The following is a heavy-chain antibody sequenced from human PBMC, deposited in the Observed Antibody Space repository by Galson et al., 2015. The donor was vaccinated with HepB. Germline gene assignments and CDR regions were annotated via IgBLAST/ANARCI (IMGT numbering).Heavy chain of an antibody. J-gene: IGHJ4*02. Sequence: SLRLSCAASGFTFSSYAMHWVRQAPGKGLEWVAVISYDGSNKYYADSVKGRFTISRDNSKNTLYLQMNSLRAEDTAVYYCARDEMACTNGVCYPDYWGQGTLVTVSS. CDR1: GFTFSSYA. D-gene: IGHD2-8*01. V-gene: IGHV3-30-3*01. CDR2: ISYDGSNK. CDR3: ARDEMACTNGVCYPDY.